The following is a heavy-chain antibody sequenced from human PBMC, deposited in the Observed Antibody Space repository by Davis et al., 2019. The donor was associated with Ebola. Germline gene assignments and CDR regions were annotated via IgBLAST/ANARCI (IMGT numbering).Heavy chain of an antibody. CDR1: GLTFSSYA. CDR2: ISYDGRDK. Sequence: GESLKISCAASGLTFSSYAMHWVRQAPGQGLEWVAFISYDGRDKLYADSAKGRFTISRDNYKDTVYLQMNSLKTEDTAVYYCTRESGRGGASSTDCWGQGTLVTVSS. J-gene: IGHJ4*02. CDR3: TRESGRGGASSTDC. V-gene: IGHV3-30*04. D-gene: IGHD2-21*01.